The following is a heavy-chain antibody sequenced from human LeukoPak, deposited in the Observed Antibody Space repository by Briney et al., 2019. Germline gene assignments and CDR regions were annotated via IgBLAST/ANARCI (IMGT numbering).Heavy chain of an antibody. V-gene: IGHV3-7*01. D-gene: IGHD1-7*01. Sequence: GESLRLSCAASGFRLTTFWMSWVRQAPGKGLEWVATIKEDGSDKYYVDSVKGRFTISRDNAKNSLYLQMSSLRAEDTAVYYCARDRGNYRPIDDWGQGTLVTVSA. CDR1: GFRLTTFW. CDR3: ARDRGNYRPIDD. CDR2: IKEDGSDK. J-gene: IGHJ4*02.